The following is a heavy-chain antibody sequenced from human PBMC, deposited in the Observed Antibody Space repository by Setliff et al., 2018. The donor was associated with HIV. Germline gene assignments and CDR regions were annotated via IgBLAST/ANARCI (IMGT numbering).Heavy chain of an antibody. CDR3: ARRPAGAVAGGYGMDV. Sequence: SETLSLTCTVSGGSISSYYWSWIRQPAGKGLEWIGRIYTSGNTNYNPSLKSLKSRVTMSVDTSKNQFSLKLSSVTAADTAVYYCARRPAGAVAGGYGMDVWGQGTTVTVSS. D-gene: IGHD6-19*01. J-gene: IGHJ6*02. CDR1: GGSISSYY. V-gene: IGHV4-4*07. CDR2: IYTSGNT.